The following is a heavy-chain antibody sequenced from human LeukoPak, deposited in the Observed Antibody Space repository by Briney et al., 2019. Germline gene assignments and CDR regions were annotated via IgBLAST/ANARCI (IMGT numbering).Heavy chain of an antibody. CDR2: IYYSGST. V-gene: IGHV4-59*08. D-gene: IGHD2-2*01. Sequence: SETLSLTCTVSGDSISSYYWNWIRQPPGKGLEWIGHIYYSGSTNYNPSLTSRVTISVDTSKNQFSLKLSSVAAADTAVYYCARGYCTSTSCSENRYYFDSWGQGTLVTVSS. CDR3: ARGYCTSTSCSENRYYFDS. J-gene: IGHJ4*02. CDR1: GDSISSYY.